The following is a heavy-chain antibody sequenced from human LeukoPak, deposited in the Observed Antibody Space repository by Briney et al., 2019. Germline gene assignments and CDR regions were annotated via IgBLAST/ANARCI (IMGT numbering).Heavy chain of an antibody. CDR3: AREEGFDY. CDR2: ISSTSNTI. J-gene: IGHJ4*02. V-gene: IGHV3-48*01. CDR1: GFTFSSYN. Sequence: PGGSLRLSCAASGFTFSSYNMNWVRQAPGKGLEWVSFISSTSNTIYCADSVKGRFTISRDSAKNSLYLQMNSLRAEDTAAYYCAREEGFDYWGQGTLVTVSS.